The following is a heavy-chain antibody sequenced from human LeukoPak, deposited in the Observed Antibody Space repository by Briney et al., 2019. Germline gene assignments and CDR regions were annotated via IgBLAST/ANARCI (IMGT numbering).Heavy chain of an antibody. J-gene: IGHJ3*02. CDR2: IYYSGST. D-gene: IGHD3-22*01. CDR3: ASLHYDSSVYYSAGAFDI. Sequence: SETLSLICTVSGGSISSGDYYWSWIRQPPGKGLEWIGYIYYSGSTYYNPSLKSRVTLSVDTSKIQFSLKLSSVTAADTAVYYCASLHYDSSVYYSAGAFDIWGQGTMVTVSS. V-gene: IGHV4-30-4*08. CDR1: GGSISSGDYY.